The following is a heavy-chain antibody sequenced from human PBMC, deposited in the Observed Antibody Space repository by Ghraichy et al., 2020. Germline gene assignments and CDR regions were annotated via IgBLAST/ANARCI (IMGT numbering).Heavy chain of an antibody. CDR1: GGSISSSSYY. J-gene: IGHJ4*02. CDR2: IYYSGST. V-gene: IGHV4-39*01. CDR3: ARISPYYFDY. Sequence: SETLSLTCTVSGGSISSSSYYWGWIRQPPGKGLEWIGSIYYSGSTYYNPSLKSRVTISVDTSKNQFSLKLSSVTAADTAVYYCARISPYYFDYWGQGTLVTVSS.